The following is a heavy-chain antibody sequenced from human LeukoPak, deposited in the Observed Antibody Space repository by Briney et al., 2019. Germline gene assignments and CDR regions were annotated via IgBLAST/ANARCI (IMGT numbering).Heavy chain of an antibody. J-gene: IGHJ4*02. D-gene: IGHD2-15*01. CDR3: ARALGYCSGGSCYSDY. CDR1: GGSFSGYY. Sequence: SESLSLTCAVYGGSFSGYYWSWIRQPPGKGLEWIGEINHSGSTNYNPSLKSRVTISVDTSKNQFSLKLSSVTAADTAAYYCARALGYCSGGSCYSDYWGQGTLVTVSS. V-gene: IGHV4-34*01. CDR2: INHSGST.